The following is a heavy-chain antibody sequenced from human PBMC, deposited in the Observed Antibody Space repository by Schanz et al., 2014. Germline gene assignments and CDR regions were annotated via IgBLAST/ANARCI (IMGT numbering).Heavy chain of an antibody. J-gene: IGHJ6*02. V-gene: IGHV1-46*01. CDR3: VRDAGWAFGDYHGMDV. D-gene: IGHD3-10*01. CDR1: GYTFTTYY. CDR2: INPSSGTT. Sequence: QVQLVQSGAEVKKPGVSVKVSCKASGYTFTTYYIHWVRQAPGQGLEWMGKINPSSGTTRIAQNFQGRLTVTRDTSTTTVYMELSSLRSDDTAVYYCVRDAGWAFGDYHGMDVWGQGTSVTVSS.